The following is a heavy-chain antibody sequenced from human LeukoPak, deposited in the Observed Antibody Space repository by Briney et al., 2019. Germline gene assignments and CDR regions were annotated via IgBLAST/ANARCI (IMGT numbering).Heavy chain of an antibody. CDR3: ARLPSRQWLLLQQDY. CDR1: GGSISSYY. J-gene: IGHJ4*02. V-gene: IGHV4-59*12. D-gene: IGHD3-22*01. Sequence: KASETLSLTCTVSGGSISSYYWGWIRQPPGKGLEWIGYIYYSGSTNYNPSLKSRVTISVDTSKNQFSLKLSSVTAADTAVYYCARLPSRQWLLLQQDYWGQGTLVTVSS. CDR2: IYYSGST.